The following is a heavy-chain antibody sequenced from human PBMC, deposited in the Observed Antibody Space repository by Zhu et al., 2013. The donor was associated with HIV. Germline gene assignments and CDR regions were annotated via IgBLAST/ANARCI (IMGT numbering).Heavy chain of an antibody. CDR1: GGTFSSYA. J-gene: IGHJ5*02. CDR3: ARTPSRSYYGSGSYGDNWFDP. V-gene: IGHV1-69*01. D-gene: IGHD3-10*01. Sequence: QVQLVQSGAEVKKPGSSVKVSCKASGGTFSSYAISWVRQAPGQGLEWMGGIIPIFGTANYAQKFQGRVTITADESTSTAYMELSSLRSEDTAVYYCARTPSRSYYGSGSYGDNWFDPWGQGTLVTVSS. CDR2: IIPIFGTA.